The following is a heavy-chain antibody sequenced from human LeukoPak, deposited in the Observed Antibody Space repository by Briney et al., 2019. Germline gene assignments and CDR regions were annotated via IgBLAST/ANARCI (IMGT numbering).Heavy chain of an antibody. Sequence: PSETLSLTCTVSGGSIGSYYWSWIRQPPGKGLEWIGYIYYSGSTNYNPSLKSRVTISVDTSKNQFSLKLSSVTAADTAVYYCARGQWLPIDAFDIWGQGTMVTVSS. J-gene: IGHJ3*02. V-gene: IGHV4-59*01. CDR2: IYYSGST. D-gene: IGHD6-19*01. CDR3: ARGQWLPIDAFDI. CDR1: GGSIGSYY.